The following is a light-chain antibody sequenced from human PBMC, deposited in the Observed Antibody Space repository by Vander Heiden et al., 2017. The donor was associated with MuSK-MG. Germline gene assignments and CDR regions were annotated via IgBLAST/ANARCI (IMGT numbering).Light chain of an antibody. CDR3: QQRSNWPHT. Sequence: EIVLTQSPATLSLSPGEGATLSCRASQSVSSSLAWYQQKPGQAPRLLIYDASNRATGIPARFSGSGSGTDFTLTISSLEPEDFAVYYCQQRSNWPHTFGQGTKLEIK. CDR1: QSVSSS. V-gene: IGKV3-11*01. CDR2: DAS. J-gene: IGKJ2*01.